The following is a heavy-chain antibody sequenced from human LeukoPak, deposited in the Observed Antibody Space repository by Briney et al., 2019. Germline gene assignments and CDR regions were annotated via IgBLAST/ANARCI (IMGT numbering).Heavy chain of an antibody. CDR2: IYSGGKT. CDR3: ARDGSSGWSHDY. D-gene: IGHD6-19*01. J-gene: IGHJ4*02. V-gene: IGHV3-66*01. CDR1: GFTFSSYA. Sequence: GGSLRLSCAASGFTFSSYAMSWVRQAPGKGLEWVSAIYSGGKTYYAESVKGRFTISRDNSKNTLYLQMNSLRAEDTAVYYCARDGSSGWSHDYWGQGALVTVSS.